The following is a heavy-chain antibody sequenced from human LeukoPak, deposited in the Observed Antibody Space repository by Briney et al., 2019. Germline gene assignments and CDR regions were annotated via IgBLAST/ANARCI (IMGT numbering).Heavy chain of an antibody. D-gene: IGHD6-13*01. CDR3: VRSWYYYYYGMDV. CDR2: ISSNGGST. V-gene: IGHV3-64D*06. J-gene: IGHJ6*04. CDR1: GFTFSSYA. Sequence: PGGSLRLSCSASGFTFSSYAMHWVRQAPGKGLEYVSAISSNGGSTYYADSVKGRFTISRDNSKSTLYLQMSSLRAEDTAVYYCVRSWYYYYYGMDVWGKGTTVTVSS.